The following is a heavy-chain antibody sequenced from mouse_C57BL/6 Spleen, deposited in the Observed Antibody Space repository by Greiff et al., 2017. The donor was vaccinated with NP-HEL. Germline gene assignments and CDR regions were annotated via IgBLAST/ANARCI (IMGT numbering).Heavy chain of an antibody. V-gene: IGHV1-66*01. Sequence: QVQLQQSGPELVKPGASVKISCKASGYSFTSYYIHWVKQRPGQGLEWIGWIYPGSGNTKYNEKFKGKATLTADTSSSTAYMQLSSLTSEDSAVYYCASNWAYYCDYWGKGTTLTVSS. D-gene: IGHD4-1*01. CDR2: IYPGSGNT. J-gene: IGHJ2*01. CDR3: ASNWAYYCDY. CDR1: GYSFTSYY.